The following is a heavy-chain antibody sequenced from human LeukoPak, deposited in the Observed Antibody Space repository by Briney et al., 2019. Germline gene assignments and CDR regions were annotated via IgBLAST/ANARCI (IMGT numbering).Heavy chain of an antibody. D-gene: IGHD3-3*01. CDR2: ISGSGGNT. J-gene: IGHJ4*02. CDR3: AKVPRGAGTPSGY. Sequence: PGGSLRLSCAASGFTVSSNYMNWVRQAPGKGLEWVSAISGSGGNTYYADSVKGRFTISRDNSKNTLYLQMNSLRAEDTAIYYCAKVPRGAGTPSGYWGQGTLVTVSS. V-gene: IGHV3-23*01. CDR1: GFTVSSNY.